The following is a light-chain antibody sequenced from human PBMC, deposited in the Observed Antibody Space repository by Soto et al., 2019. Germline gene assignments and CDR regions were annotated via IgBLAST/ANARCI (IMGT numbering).Light chain of an antibody. J-gene: IGKJ2*01. CDR2: DAF. Sequence: DIPMTQSPSSLSASVGDRVTITCQASQDISKYLNWYQQKPGKPPKILIYDAFNLDTGVPSRFSGTGSGTDFTFTISSLQPEDIATYYCQQYDSLPRTFGQGTKLEVK. CDR1: QDISKY. V-gene: IGKV1-33*01. CDR3: QQYDSLPRT.